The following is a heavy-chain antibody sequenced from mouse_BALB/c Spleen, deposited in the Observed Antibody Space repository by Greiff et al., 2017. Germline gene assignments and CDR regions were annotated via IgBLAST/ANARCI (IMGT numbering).Heavy chain of an antibody. Sequence: QVQLKQSGAELVRPGTSVKVSCKASGYAFTNYLIEWVKQRPGQGLEWIGVINPGSGGTNYNEKFKGKATLTADKSSSTAYMQLSSLTSDDSAVYFCARDYAHFDYWGQGTTLTVSS. CDR2: INPGSGGT. V-gene: IGHV1-54*01. J-gene: IGHJ2*01. CDR3: ARDYAHFDY. CDR1: GYAFTNYL. D-gene: IGHD1-1*01.